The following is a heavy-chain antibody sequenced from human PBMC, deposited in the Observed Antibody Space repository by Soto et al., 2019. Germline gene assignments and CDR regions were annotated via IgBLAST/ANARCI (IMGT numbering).Heavy chain of an antibody. J-gene: IGHJ4*02. V-gene: IGHV3-30-3*01. CDR3: ARDQRRVAAALDPGYYLDY. CDR1: GFTFSSYA. Sequence: GGSLRLSCAASGFTFSSYAMHWVRQAPGKGLEWVAVISYDGSNKYYADSVKGRFTISRDNSKNTLYLQMNSLRAEDTAVYYCARDQRRVAAALDPGYYLDYWGQGTLVTVSS. CDR2: ISYDGSNK. D-gene: IGHD6-13*01.